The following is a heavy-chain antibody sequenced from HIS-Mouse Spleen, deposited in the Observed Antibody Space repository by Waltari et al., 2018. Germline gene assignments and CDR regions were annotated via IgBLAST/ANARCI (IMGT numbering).Heavy chain of an antibody. CDR1: GGSISSSSYY. Sequence: QLQLQESGPGLVKPSETLSLTCTVSGGSISSSSYYWGWIRQPPGKGLGWSGSIYYSGGTYYTPSLKSRVTLSVDTSKNQFSLKLSSVTAADTAVYYCAREIPYSSSWYDWYFDLWGRGTLVTVSS. V-gene: IGHV4-39*07. D-gene: IGHD6-13*01. J-gene: IGHJ2*01. CDR3: AREIPYSSSWYDWYFDL. CDR2: IYYSGGT.